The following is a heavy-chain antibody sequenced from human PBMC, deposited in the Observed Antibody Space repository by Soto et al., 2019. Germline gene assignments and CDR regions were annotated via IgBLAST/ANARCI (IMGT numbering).Heavy chain of an antibody. D-gene: IGHD6-19*01. V-gene: IGHV4-59*01. CDR1: GGSISDFH. Sequence: QVQLQESGPRLVKPSETLSLTCTVSGGSISDFHCSWIRQSPGKGLEWIGYISNTGSTNYNPSLKSRGTISLDRSKSQFSLKLTSATATDTPVYYRAPVTHSRWAYFFVSWGQGTLVTVSA. J-gene: IGHJ4*02. CDR2: ISNTGST. CDR3: APVTHSRWAYFFVS.